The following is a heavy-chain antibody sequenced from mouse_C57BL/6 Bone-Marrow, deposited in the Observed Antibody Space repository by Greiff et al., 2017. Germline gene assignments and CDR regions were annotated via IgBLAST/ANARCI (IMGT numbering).Heavy chain of an antibody. CDR2: INPNYGTT. V-gene: IGHV1-39*01. CDR1: GYSFTDYN. Sequence: EVQLQQSGPELVKPGASVKISCKASGYSFTDYNMNWVKQSNGKSLEWIGVINPNYGTTSSNQKFKGKATLTVDQSSSTAYMQLNSLTSEDSAVSYGARGYDYDYAMDYWGQGTSVTVSS. CDR3: ARGYDYDYAMDY. J-gene: IGHJ4*01. D-gene: IGHD2-4*01.